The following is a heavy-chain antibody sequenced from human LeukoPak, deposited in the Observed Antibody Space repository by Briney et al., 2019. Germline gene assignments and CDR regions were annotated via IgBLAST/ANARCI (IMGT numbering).Heavy chain of an antibody. J-gene: IGHJ4*02. D-gene: IGHD2-2*01. Sequence: PSETLSLTCAVYGGSFSGYYWSWIRQPPGKGLEWIGEINHSGSTNYNPPLKSRVTISVDTSKNQFSLKLSSVTAADTAVYYCARDTSHSAADYWGQGTLVTVSS. CDR2: INHSGST. CDR1: GGSFSGYY. CDR3: ARDTSHSAADY. V-gene: IGHV4-34*01.